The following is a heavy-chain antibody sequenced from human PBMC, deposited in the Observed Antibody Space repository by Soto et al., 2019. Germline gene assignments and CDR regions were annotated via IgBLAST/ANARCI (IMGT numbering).Heavy chain of an antibody. CDR1: GFSLSTSGVG. Sequence: QITLKESGPTLVKPTQTLTLTCTFSGFSLSTSGVGVGWIRQPPGKALAWLALIYWDDDKRYSPSPKSRLTITKDSSKTQVVLTMSNMDPVDTATYYGALAYSSSPTSYWGQGTLVTVSS. CDR2: IYWDDDK. D-gene: IGHD6-6*01. CDR3: ALAYSSSPTSY. J-gene: IGHJ4*02. V-gene: IGHV2-5*02.